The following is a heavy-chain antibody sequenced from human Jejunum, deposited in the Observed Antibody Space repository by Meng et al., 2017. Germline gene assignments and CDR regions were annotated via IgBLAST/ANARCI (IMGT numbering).Heavy chain of an antibody. V-gene: IGHV1-46*02. J-gene: IGHJ4*02. D-gene: IGHD3-16*01. CDR1: GDTLNIYN. CDR3: ATDTWGPHY. CDR2: VYPSTSSA. Sequence: QWQFVQSGAEVKQPWASVKVSRKASGDTLNIYNMHWVRQAPGQGLEWRGMVYPSTSSAAYAQSFQGRLTMTRDTSTNTLHMELTSLQFEDTAMYYCATDTWGPHYCGQGTLVTVSS.